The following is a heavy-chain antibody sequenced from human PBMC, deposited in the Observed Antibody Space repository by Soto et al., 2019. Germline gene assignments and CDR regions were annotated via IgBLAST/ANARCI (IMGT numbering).Heavy chain of an antibody. Sequence: GGSLRLSCAASGFTFSSCAMSWVRQAPAKGLEWVSAIRDSDSGGTTYYADSVKGRFTISRDDSKNTLYLQMSSLRAEDMAMYYCAKVRVGIDVDFDYWGQGALVTVS. J-gene: IGHJ4*02. V-gene: IGHV3-23*01. CDR3: AKVRVGIDVDFDY. CDR1: GFTFSSCA. CDR2: IRDSDSGGTT. D-gene: IGHD2-21*01.